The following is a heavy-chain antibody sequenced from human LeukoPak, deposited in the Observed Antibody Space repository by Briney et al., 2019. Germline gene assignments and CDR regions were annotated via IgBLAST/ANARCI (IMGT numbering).Heavy chain of an antibody. D-gene: IGHD5-12*01. CDR2: ISWNSGSI. Sequence: GRSLRLSCAASGFTFDDYAMHWVRQAPGKGLEWVSGISWNSGSIGHADSVKGRFTISRDNAKNSLYLQMNSLRTEDTALYYCAKARSGYDYSIFDYWGQGTLVTVSS. J-gene: IGHJ4*02. CDR1: GFTFDDYA. V-gene: IGHV3-9*01. CDR3: AKARSGYDYSIFDY.